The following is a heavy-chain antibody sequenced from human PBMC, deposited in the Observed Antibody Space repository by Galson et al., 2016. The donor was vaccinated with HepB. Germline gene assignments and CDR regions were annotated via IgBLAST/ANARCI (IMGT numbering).Heavy chain of an antibody. CDR3: VRVRGDDRDSLTGYSVFDL. CDR2: MVYSGGT. CDR1: GGSITSVGYY. V-gene: IGHV4-30-4*08. Sequence: TLSLTCTVVGGSITSVGYYWNWIRQHPGKGLEWLAQMVYSGGTQYNPSPKSRLRISMDRSRDQFSLEVTSVTAADTAIYFCVRVRGDDRDSLTGYSVFDLWGQGTPVTVSS. J-gene: IGHJ5*02. D-gene: IGHD3-9*01.